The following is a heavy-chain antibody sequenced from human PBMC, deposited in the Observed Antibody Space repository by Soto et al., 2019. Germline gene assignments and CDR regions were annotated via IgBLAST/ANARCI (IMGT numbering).Heavy chain of an antibody. CDR3: AREGPDYYDSSGPFDY. D-gene: IGHD3-22*01. CDR2: ISYDGSNK. V-gene: IGHV3-30-3*01. CDR1: GFTFSSYA. Sequence: QVQLVESGGGVVQPGRSLRLSCAASGFTFSSYAMHWVRQAPGKGLEWVAVISYDGSNKYYADSVKGRFTISRDNSKNTLYLQMNSLRAEDTAVYYCAREGPDYYDSSGPFDYWGQGTLVTVSS. J-gene: IGHJ4*02.